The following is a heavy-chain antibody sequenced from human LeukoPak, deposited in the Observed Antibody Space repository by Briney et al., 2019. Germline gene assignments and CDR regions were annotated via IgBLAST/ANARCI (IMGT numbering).Heavy chain of an antibody. CDR2: IKQDGSEK. D-gene: IGHD3-3*01. Sequence: GGSLRLSCAASGFTFSSYWMSWVRQAPGKGLEWVANIKQDGSEKYYVDSVKGRFTISRDNAKNSLYLQMNSLRAEDTAVYYCARDFAPNPYYDFWSGSPRAYYYGMDVWGQGTTVTVSS. J-gene: IGHJ6*02. CDR3: ARDFAPNPYYDFWSGSPRAYYYGMDV. V-gene: IGHV3-7*01. CDR1: GFTFSSYW.